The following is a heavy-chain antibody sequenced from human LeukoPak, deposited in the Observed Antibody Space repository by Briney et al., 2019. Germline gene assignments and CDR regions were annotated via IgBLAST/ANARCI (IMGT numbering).Heavy chain of an antibody. V-gene: IGHV3-7*05. Sequence: PGGSLRLSCAASGFTFNSFGIHWVRQAPGKGLEWVANIKQDGNEEFYVDSLKGRFTISRDNAKNSLYLQMNSLRAEDTAVYYCARISQRSFDPWGQGTLVTVSS. CDR1: GFTFNSFG. CDR2: IKQDGNEE. J-gene: IGHJ5*02. D-gene: IGHD3-3*01. CDR3: ARISQRSFDP.